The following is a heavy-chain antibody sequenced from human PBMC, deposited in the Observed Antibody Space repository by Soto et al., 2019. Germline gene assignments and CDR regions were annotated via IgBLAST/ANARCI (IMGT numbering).Heavy chain of an antibody. J-gene: IGHJ4*02. V-gene: IGHV4-31*03. CDR1: GGSISSGGYY. D-gene: IGHD1-26*01. CDR3: ARVPGYSVTTPPETYYFDY. Sequence: SETLSLTCTVSGGSISSGGYYWSWTRQHPGKGLEWTGYIYYSGSTYYNPSLKSRVTISVDTSKNQFSLKLSSVTAADTAVYYCARVPGYSVTTPPETYYFDYWGQGTLVTVSS. CDR2: IYYSGST.